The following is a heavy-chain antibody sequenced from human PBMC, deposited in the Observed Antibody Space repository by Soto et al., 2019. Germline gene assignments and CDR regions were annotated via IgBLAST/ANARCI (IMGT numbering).Heavy chain of an antibody. V-gene: IGHV1-2*02. CDR3: ARPYCGSNSCHGCFGP. D-gene: IGHD2-21*01. Sequence: ASVKVSCKASGYTFNDYYIYWLRQAPGQGREWRGWINPDSGGTNYAQKFQGRVTMTRDTSISTAYMELTRLTSDDTAVYYCARPYCGSNSCHGCFGPCGQRTLVTVSS. CDR1: GYTFNDYY. CDR2: INPDSGGT. J-gene: IGHJ5*02.